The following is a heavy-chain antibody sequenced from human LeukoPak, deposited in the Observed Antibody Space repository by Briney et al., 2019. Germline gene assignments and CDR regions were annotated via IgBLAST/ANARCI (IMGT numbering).Heavy chain of an antibody. D-gene: IGHD1-7*01. J-gene: IGHJ3*02. V-gene: IGHV3-9*03. CDR1: GFTFEDYA. CDR3: AKDIGSGTGTTGSAFDI. Sequence: PGRSLRLSCAASGFTFEDYAMHWVRQASGKGLEWVSGISWNSGSIGYADSVKGRFTISRDNAKNSLYLQMNSLRAEDMALYYCAKDIGSGTGTTGSAFDIWGQGTMVTVSS. CDR2: ISWNSGSI.